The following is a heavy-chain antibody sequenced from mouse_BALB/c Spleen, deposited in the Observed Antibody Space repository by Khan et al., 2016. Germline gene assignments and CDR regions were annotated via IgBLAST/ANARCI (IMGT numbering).Heavy chain of an antibody. CDR1: GYTFTNYG. J-gene: IGHJ4*01. V-gene: IGHV9-1*02. CDR2: INTYTGEP. CDR3: ARGGRYFMDY. D-gene: IGHD2-14*01. Sequence: QIQLVQSGPELKKPVETVKISCKASGYTFTNYGMNWVKQAPGKGLKWMGWINTYTGEPTYADDFKGRFAFSLETSASTAHLHIHNLKNEDIATYVCARGGRYFMDYWGQGTSVTVSS.